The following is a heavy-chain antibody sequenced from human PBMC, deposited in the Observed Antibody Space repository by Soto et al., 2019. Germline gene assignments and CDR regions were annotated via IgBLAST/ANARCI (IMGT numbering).Heavy chain of an antibody. CDR2: IWYDGTNA. D-gene: IGHD5-18*01. CDR3: ARVEAPLIHSDHYYYGMDV. CDR1: GFTFNTYG. Sequence: QVQLVESGGGVVRPGRSLRLACEASGFTFNTYGMHWVRQAPGKGLQWVAVIWYDGTNAYYADSVKGRLTISRDNSKDKLYLEMNNLRAEDTAVYYCARVEAPLIHSDHYYYGMDVWGQGTTVTV. V-gene: IGHV3-33*01. J-gene: IGHJ6*02.